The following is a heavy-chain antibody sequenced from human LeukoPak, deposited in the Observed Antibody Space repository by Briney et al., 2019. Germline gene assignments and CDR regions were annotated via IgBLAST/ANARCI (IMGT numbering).Heavy chain of an antibody. Sequence: TGGSLRLSCAASGFTFSSYDMHWVRQATGKGLEWVSGIGTAGDTYYADSVKGRFTISRENAKNSLYLQMNSLRAGDTAVYYCARGSSRWYDFDYWGQGTLVTVPS. CDR1: GFTFSSYD. CDR3: ARGSSRWYDFDY. J-gene: IGHJ4*02. V-gene: IGHV3-13*04. D-gene: IGHD6-13*01. CDR2: IGTAGDT.